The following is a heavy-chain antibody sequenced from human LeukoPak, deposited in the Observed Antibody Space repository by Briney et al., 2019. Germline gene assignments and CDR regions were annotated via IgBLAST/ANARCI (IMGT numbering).Heavy chain of an antibody. CDR1: GYTFTGYY. V-gene: IGHV1-46*01. CDR3: ARGGYSYGRDWYFDL. Sequence: ASVKVSCKASGYTFTGYYMHWVRQAPGQGLEWMGIINPSGGSTSYAQKFQGRATMTRDTSTSTVYMELSSLRSEDTAVYYCARGGYSYGRDWYFDLWSRGTLVTVSS. J-gene: IGHJ2*01. CDR2: INPSGGST. D-gene: IGHD5-18*01.